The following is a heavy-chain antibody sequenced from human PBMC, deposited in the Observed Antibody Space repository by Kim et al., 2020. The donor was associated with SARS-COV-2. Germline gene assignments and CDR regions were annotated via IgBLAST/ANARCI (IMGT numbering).Heavy chain of an antibody. Sequence: SETLSLTCTVSGGSISSGGYYWSWIRQHPGKGLEWIGYIYYSGSTYYNPSLKSRVTISVDTSKNQFSLKLSSVTAADTAVYYCARVFRVEDSSGTRLTDAFDIWGQGTMVTVSS. CDR3: ARVFRVEDSSGTRLTDAFDI. CDR2: IYYSGST. CDR1: GGSISSGGYY. V-gene: IGHV4-31*03. J-gene: IGHJ3*02. D-gene: IGHD3-22*01.